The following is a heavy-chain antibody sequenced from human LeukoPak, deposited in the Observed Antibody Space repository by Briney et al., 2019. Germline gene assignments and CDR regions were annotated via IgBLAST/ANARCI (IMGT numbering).Heavy chain of an antibody. Sequence: GGSLRLSCAASGFTFSTYGMHWVRQAPGKGLEWVTFIRSDGSNKYYADSVKGRFTISRDNSKNSLYLQMNSLRAEDTALYYCARGDGNYDILTGFDYWGQGTLVTVSS. CDR3: ARGDGNYDILTGFDY. CDR2: IRSDGSNK. J-gene: IGHJ4*02. CDR1: GFTFSTYG. D-gene: IGHD3-9*01. V-gene: IGHV3-30*02.